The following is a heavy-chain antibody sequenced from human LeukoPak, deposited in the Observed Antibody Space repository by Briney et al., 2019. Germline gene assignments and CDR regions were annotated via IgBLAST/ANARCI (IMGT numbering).Heavy chain of an antibody. CDR2: INPNSGDT. D-gene: IGHD4-17*01. CDR1: GYTFTGYY. Sequence: ASVKVSCKTSGYTFTGYYLHWVRQAPGQGLEWMGWINPNSGDTDCAQKFQGRVTMTRDTSITTAYMEVTRLTSDDTAVYYCARDDSYGDTGQFEYWGQGTLATVSS. CDR3: ARDDSYGDTGQFEY. V-gene: IGHV1-2*02. J-gene: IGHJ4*02.